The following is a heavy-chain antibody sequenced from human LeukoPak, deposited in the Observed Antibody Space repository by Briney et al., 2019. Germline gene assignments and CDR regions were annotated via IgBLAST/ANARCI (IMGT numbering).Heavy chain of an antibody. CDR3: ARVWVTMVRGVLNPWETYYFDY. D-gene: IGHD3-10*01. CDR1: GGSISSSSYY. J-gene: IGHJ4*02. V-gene: IGHV4-39*07. Sequence: SETLSLTCTVSGGSISSSSYYWGWIRQPPGKGLEWIGSIYYSGSTYYNPSLKSRVTISVDTSKNQFSLKLSSVTAADTAVYYCARVWVTMVRGVLNPWETYYFDYWGQGTLVTVSS. CDR2: IYYSGST.